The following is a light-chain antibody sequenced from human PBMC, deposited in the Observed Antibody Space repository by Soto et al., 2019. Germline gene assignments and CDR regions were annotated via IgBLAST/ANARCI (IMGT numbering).Light chain of an antibody. J-gene: IGLJ2*01. CDR2: LEGSGSY. Sequence: QSVLTLSSSASASLGSSVKLTCTLSSGHSTYIIAWHQQQPGKAPRYLMKLEGSGSYNKGSGVPDRFSGSSSGADRYLTISNLQVEDEADYYCETWDINTHVVFGGGTKLTVL. V-gene: IGLV4-60*02. CDR1: SGHSTYI. CDR3: ETWDINTHVV.